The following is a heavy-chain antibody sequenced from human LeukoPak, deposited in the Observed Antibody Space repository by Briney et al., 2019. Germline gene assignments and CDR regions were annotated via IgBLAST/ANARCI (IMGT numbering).Heavy chain of an antibody. CDR3: ARQDGNSKYYFDY. V-gene: IGHV5-51*01. J-gene: IGHJ4*02. D-gene: IGHD1-1*01. CDR2: IYPGDSDT. CDR1: GYSFTYYW. Sequence: GESLKISCKGSGYSFTYYWIGWVRQVPGKGLEWMVIIYPGDSDTRYRPSFQGQVTISVDKSISTAYLQWSSLKASDTAMYYCARQDGNSKYYFDYWGQGTLVTVSS.